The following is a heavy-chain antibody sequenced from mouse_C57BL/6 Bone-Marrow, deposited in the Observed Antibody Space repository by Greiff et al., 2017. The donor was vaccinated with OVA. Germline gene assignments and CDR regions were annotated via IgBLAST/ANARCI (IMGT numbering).Heavy chain of an antibody. CDR3: ASPPPYDYSLMDY. CDR1: GYAFSSYW. J-gene: IGHJ4*01. D-gene: IGHD6-1*01. V-gene: IGHV1-80*01. CDR2: IYPGDGDT. Sequence: QVQLQQSGAELVKPGASVKISCKASGYAFSSYWMNWVKQRPGKGLEWIGQIYPGDGDTNYNGKFKGKATLTADKSSSTAYMQLSSLTSEDSAVYFCASPPPYDYSLMDYWGQGTSVTVSS.